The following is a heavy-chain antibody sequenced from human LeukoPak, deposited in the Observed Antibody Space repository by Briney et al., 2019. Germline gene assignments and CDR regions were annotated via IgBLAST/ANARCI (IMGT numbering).Heavy chain of an antibody. CDR3: ARAERGMPDY. J-gene: IGHJ4*02. D-gene: IGHD1-1*01. CDR2: ISSSSSYI. V-gene: IGHV3-21*01. Sequence: GGSLRLSCAASGFTLSSYAMSWVRQAPGKGLEWVSSISSSSSYIYYADSVKGRFTISRDNAKNSLYLQMNSLRAEDTAVYYCARAERGMPDYWGQGTLVTVSS. CDR1: GFTLSSYA.